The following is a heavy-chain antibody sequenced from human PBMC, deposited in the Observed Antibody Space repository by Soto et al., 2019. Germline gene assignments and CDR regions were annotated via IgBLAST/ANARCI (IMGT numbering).Heavy chain of an antibody. J-gene: IGHJ6*02. CDR1: GGTFSSYA. V-gene: IGHV1-69*01. CDR2: IIPIFGTA. D-gene: IGHD1-20*01. CDR3: ARALTGTTLYYYYGMDV. Sequence: QVQLVQSGAEVKKPGSSVKVSCKASGGTFSSYAISWVRQAPGQGLEWMGGIIPIFGTANYAQKFQGRVTITADESTSTAYMELSSPRSEDTAVYYCARALTGTTLYYYYGMDVWGQGTTVTVSS.